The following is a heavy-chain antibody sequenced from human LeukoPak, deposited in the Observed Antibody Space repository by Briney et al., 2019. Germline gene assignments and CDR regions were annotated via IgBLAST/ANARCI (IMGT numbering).Heavy chain of an antibody. CDR2: VNHHGNEK. D-gene: IGHD6-6*01. CDR3: TRGAYDSSSDY. Sequence: GGSLRLSCAASGFTLSNYWMAWVRQAPGKGLEWVASVNHHGNEKYYVDSVKGRLTISRDNARNSLYLQINSLRAEDTAIYYCTRGAYDSSSDYWGQGTLVTVSS. J-gene: IGHJ4*02. CDR1: GFTLSNYW. V-gene: IGHV3-7*05.